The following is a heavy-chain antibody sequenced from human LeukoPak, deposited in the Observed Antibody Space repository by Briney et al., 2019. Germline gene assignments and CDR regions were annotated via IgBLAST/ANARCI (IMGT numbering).Heavy chain of an antibody. CDR1: GFTFDDYA. Sequence: GGSLRLSCAASGFTFDDYAVHWVRQVPGKGLEWVSGFNWNTGNIDYADSVKGRFTTSRDNAKNSLYLQMNSLRTEDTAFYYCPKVHCSSADCFTGGFDCWGQGTLVIVSS. J-gene: IGHJ4*02. CDR2: FNWNTGNI. V-gene: IGHV3-9*01. D-gene: IGHD2-2*02. CDR3: PKVHCSSADCFTGGFDC.